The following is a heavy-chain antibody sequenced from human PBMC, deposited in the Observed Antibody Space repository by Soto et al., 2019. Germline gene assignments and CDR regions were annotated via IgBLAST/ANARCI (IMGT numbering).Heavy chain of an antibody. J-gene: IGHJ4*02. CDR1: GGSISSGGYY. Sequence: SETLSLTCTVSGGSISSGGYYWSWIRQHPGKGLEWIGYIYYSGSTYYNPSLKSRVTISVDTSKNQFSLKLSSVTAADTAVYYCARDTTAARYFDYWGQGTLVTV. CDR3: ARDTTAARYFDY. CDR2: IYYSGST. V-gene: IGHV4-31*03. D-gene: IGHD6-6*01.